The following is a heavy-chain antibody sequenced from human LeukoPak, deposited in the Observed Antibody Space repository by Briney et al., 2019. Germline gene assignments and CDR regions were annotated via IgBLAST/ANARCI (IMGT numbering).Heavy chain of an antibody. CDR1: GFTFINYA. CDR3: CFGVTSSLSFDY. D-gene: IGHD3-3*01. J-gene: IGHJ4*02. V-gene: IGHV3-23*01. CDR2: FTAGGTTT. Sequence: GGSLRLSCSASGFTFINYAMTWVRQSPGKGLIWVSTFTAGGTTTYYADSVKGRFTTSRDTSTNTLYLHMNSLRAEDTAVYYCCFGVTSSLSFDYWGRGTLVTVSS.